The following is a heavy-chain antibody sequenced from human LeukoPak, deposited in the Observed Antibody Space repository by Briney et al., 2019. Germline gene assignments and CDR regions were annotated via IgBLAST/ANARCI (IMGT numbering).Heavy chain of an antibody. V-gene: IGHV3-30*01. J-gene: IGHJ6*03. CDR2: ISYHGRNK. D-gene: IGHD1-1*01. Sequence: PGRSLRLSCAASVFTFSSYAMHWARQAPAQGLEWVAVISYHGRNKYYADSVKGRFTISRDSSMNTLDLQMNSLRGDDTAVYFCARDQGDAGTRIKRDGHYMDVWGKGTTVTVSS. CDR1: VFTFSSYA. CDR3: ARDQGDAGTRIKRDGHYMDV.